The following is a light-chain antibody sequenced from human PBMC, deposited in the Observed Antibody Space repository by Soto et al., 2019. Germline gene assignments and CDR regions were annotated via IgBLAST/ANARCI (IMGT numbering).Light chain of an antibody. Sequence: QSVLTQPPSASGTPGQRVTISCSGSTSHIGGNTVDWYQQLPGTAPKLLIYGNNQRPSGVPDRFSGSKSGTSASLAISGLQSDDEADYYCAAWDDSLNGSSVFGTGTKVTVL. CDR2: GNN. CDR3: AAWDDSLNGSSV. J-gene: IGLJ1*01. CDR1: TSHIGGNT. V-gene: IGLV1-44*01.